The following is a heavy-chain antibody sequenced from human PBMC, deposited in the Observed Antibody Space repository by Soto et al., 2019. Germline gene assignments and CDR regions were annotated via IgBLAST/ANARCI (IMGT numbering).Heavy chain of an antibody. Sequence: SETLSLTCTVSGGSVSSGSYYWSWIRQPPGKGLEWIGYIYYSGSTNYNPSLKSRVTISVDTSKNQFSLKLSSVTAADTAVYYCARDWVRLTTVTTNYYYGMDVWGQGTTVTVSS. CDR2: IYYSGST. CDR3: ARDWVRLTTVTTNYYYGMDV. V-gene: IGHV4-61*01. J-gene: IGHJ6*02. D-gene: IGHD4-4*01. CDR1: GGSVSSGSYY.